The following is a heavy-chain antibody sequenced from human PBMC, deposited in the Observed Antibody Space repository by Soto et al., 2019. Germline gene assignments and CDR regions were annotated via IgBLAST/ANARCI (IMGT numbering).Heavy chain of an antibody. V-gene: IGHV1-18*01. J-gene: IGHJ6*02. CDR2: ISAYNANT. CDR1: GYTFTSYG. CDR3: ARVGYSSGWYLENYYGMDV. D-gene: IGHD6-19*01. Sequence: ASVKVSCKASGYTFTSYGISWVRQAPGQGLEWMGWISAYNANTNYAQKLQGRVTMTTDTSTSTAYMELRSLRSDDTAVYYCARVGYSSGWYLENYYGMDVWGQGTTVTVSS.